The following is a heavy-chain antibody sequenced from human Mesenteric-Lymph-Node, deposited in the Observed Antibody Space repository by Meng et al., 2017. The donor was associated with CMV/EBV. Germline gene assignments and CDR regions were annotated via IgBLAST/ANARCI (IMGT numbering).Heavy chain of an antibody. CDR2: LRHDGSNK. CDR3: AKDYYDSRNYYNTRYGMDV. D-gene: IGHD3-10*01. CDR1: GFMFSTYG. Sequence: GGSLRLSCVTSGFMFSTYGMHWVRQAPGKGPEWVACLRHDGSNKFYTDSAKGRFSISRDNSRSTVYLQLDSLRPEDTGVYYCAKDYYDSRNYYNTRYGMDVWGQGTTVTVSS. J-gene: IGHJ6*02. V-gene: IGHV3-30*02.